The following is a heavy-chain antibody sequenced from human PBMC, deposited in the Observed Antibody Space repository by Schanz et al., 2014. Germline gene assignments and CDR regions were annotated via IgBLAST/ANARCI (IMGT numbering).Heavy chain of an antibody. CDR1: GFKFSDYF. Sequence: QVQLVESGGGLVKPGGSLRLSCVASGFKFSDYFMTWVRQAPGKGLEWISSLYINAGSTRYADSVKGRFFISRDSSKNTLFLQMNSLRADDTAIYFCARDEGRDGYNLAFDVWGQGTLVTVSS. D-gene: IGHD2-21*01. J-gene: IGHJ3*01. V-gene: IGHV3-11*05. CDR2: LYINAGST. CDR3: ARDEGRDGYNLAFDV.